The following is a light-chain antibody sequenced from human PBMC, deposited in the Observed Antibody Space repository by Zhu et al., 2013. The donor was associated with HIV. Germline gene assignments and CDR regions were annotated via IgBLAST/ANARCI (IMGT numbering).Light chain of an antibody. J-gene: IGKJ1*01. Sequence: EIVMTQSPATLSVSPGERAALSCRASQSVDNNLAWYQHKPGQAPRLLMYDASTRDTGIPARFSGSGSGTEFTLTISSLRSEDFAVYYCQQYNNWPRTFGQGTKVEI. CDR2: DAS. CDR1: QSVDNN. CDR3: QQYNNWPRT. V-gene: IGKV3-15*01.